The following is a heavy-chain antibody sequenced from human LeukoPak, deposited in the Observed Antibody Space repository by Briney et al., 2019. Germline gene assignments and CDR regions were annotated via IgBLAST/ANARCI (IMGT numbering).Heavy chain of an antibody. CDR3: ARDHSNDFWSGSGTLYYMDV. V-gene: IGHV1-2*02. CDR2: INPNSGGT. D-gene: IGHD3-3*01. Sequence: GASVKVSCKASGYTFTGYYMHWVRQAPGQGLEWMGWINPNSGGTNYAQKFQGRVTMTRDTSISTAYMELSRLRSDDTAVYYCARDHSNDFWSGSGTLYYMDVRGKGTTVTVSS. J-gene: IGHJ6*03. CDR1: GYTFTGYY.